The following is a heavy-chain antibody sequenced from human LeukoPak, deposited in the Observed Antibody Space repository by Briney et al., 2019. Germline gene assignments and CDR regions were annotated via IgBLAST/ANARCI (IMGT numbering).Heavy chain of an antibody. V-gene: IGHV4-4*07. CDR3: ARLKFYDSTGYSPGYYMDV. J-gene: IGHJ6*03. D-gene: IGHD3-22*01. Sequence: TPSETLSLTCTVSGGSIISNYWSWIRQSAGTGLEWIGRIYGSGITDYNPSLKSRATMSLDTSRKQFSLRLTSVTAADTAVYYCARLKFYDSTGYSPGYYMDVWGKGTTVSVFS. CDR2: IYGSGIT. CDR1: GGSIISNY.